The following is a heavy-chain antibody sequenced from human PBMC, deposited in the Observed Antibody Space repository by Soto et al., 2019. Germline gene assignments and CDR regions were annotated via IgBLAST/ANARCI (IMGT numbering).Heavy chain of an antibody. CDR2: ISGSGGST. J-gene: IGHJ3*02. V-gene: IGHV3-23*01. D-gene: IGHD2-15*01. CDR3: AKGWGWYDAFDI. CDR1: GFTFSSYA. Sequence: EVQLLESGGGLVQPGGSLRLSCAASGFTFSSYAMSWVRQAPGKGLEWVSAISGSGGSTYYADSVKGRFTISRDNSKNTLYLRMNSLRAEDTAVYYCAKGWGWYDAFDIWGQGTMVTVSS.